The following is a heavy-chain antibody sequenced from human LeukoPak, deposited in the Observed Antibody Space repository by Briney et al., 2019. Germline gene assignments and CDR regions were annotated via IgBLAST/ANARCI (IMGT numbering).Heavy chain of an antibody. Sequence: GGSLRLSCAASGFNFDNFWMSWVRQAPGKGLEWVANIREDGGKQNYVDSVKGRFTISRDNAKSSVYLQLNSLRADDTAVYYCARLDIQLDAFDIWGQGTMVTVSS. V-gene: IGHV3-7*01. CDR2: IREDGGKQ. CDR1: GFNFDNFW. D-gene: IGHD5-18*01. CDR3: ARLDIQLDAFDI. J-gene: IGHJ3*02.